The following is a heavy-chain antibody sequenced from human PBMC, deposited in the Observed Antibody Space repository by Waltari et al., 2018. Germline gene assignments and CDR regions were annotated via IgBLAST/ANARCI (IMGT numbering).Heavy chain of an antibody. CDR3: ARGGPAIFGVLITKRFDY. J-gene: IGHJ4*02. Sequence: QVQLVQSGAEVKKPGASVKVSCKASGYTFTDDYMHWVRQAPGQGLEWMGRINPNSGGTNYTQKCQGRVTMTRDTSISTAYMELSRLRSDDTAVYYCARGGPAIFGVLITKRFDYWGQGTLVTVSS. CDR2: INPNSGGT. V-gene: IGHV1-2*06. D-gene: IGHD3-3*01. CDR1: GYTFTDDY.